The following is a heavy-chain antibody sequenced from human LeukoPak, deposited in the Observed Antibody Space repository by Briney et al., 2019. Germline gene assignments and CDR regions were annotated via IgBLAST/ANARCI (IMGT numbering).Heavy chain of an antibody. Sequence: GGSLRLSCAASGFTFDDYAMHWVRQAPGKGLEWVSGISWNSGSIGYADSVKGRFTISRDNAKNSLYLQMNSLRAEDTALYYCAKGSSRGYSYGNWFDPWGQGTLVTVSS. J-gene: IGHJ5*02. V-gene: IGHV3-9*01. CDR3: AKGSSRGYSYGNWFDP. CDR2: ISWNSGSI. CDR1: GFTFDDYA. D-gene: IGHD5-18*01.